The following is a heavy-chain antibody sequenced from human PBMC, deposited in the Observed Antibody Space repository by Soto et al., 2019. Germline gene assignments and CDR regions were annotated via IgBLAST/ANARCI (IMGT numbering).Heavy chain of an antibody. CDR2: INHSGST. CDR3: ARGLSYGSGFYYYYYYMDV. D-gene: IGHD3-10*01. CDR1: GGSFSGYY. V-gene: IGHV4-34*01. J-gene: IGHJ6*03. Sequence: SETLSLTCAVYGGSFSGYYWSWIRQPPGKGLEWIGEINHSGSTNYNPSLKSRVTISVDTSKNQFSLKLSSVTAADTAVYYCARGLSYGSGFYYYYYYMDVWGKGTTVTVPS.